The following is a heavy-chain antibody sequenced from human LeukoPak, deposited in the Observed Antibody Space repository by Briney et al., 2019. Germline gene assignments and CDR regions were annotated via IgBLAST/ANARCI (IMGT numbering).Heavy chain of an antibody. D-gene: IGHD4-17*01. Sequence: GGSLRLSCGASGFTFSDYSMNWVRQAPGKGPEWVSSISRGSKYIHYADSVKGRFTISRDNAKNSLYLQMNSLRAEDTAVYYCARIHGDYVLDSEYYFDYWGQGTLVTVSS. CDR1: GFTFSDYS. J-gene: IGHJ4*02. CDR3: ARIHGDYVLDSEYYFDY. V-gene: IGHV3-21*01. CDR2: ISRGSKYI.